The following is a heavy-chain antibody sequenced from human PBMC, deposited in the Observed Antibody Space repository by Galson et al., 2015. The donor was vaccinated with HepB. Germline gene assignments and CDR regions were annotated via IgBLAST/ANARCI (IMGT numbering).Heavy chain of an antibody. CDR2: IIPIFGTA. V-gene: IGHV1-69*01. D-gene: IGHD6-19*01. Sequence: SCAASGGTFSSYAISWVRQAPGQGLEWMGGIIPIFGTANYAQKFQGRVTITADESTSTAYMELSSLRSEDTAVYYCARGARDSSGWYRYFDLWGRGTLVTVSS. CDR1: GGTFSSYA. J-gene: IGHJ2*01. CDR3: ARGARDSSGWYRYFDL.